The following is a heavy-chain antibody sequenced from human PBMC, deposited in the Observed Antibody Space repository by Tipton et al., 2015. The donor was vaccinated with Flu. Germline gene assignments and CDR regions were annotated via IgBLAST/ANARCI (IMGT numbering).Heavy chain of an antibody. D-gene: IGHD5-12*01. J-gene: IGHJ4*02. CDR3: ARDGYSAYDFTD. CDR1: GGSFSGYY. Sequence: TLSLTCAVYGGSFSGYYWSWIRQPPGKGLEWIGEINHSGTTNYSPSLKSRVTISVDTSKKQFSLKLSSVTAADTAVYYCARDGYSAYDFTDWGQGTLVTVSS. CDR2: INHSGTT. V-gene: IGHV4-34*01.